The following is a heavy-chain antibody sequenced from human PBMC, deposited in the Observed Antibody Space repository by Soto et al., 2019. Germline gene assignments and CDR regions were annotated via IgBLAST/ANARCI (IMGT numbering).Heavy chain of an antibody. CDR3: ARESEDLTSNFDY. Sequence: HPGGSLRLSCAASGFTFSSHWMHWVRQAPGKGLVWVSRINSDGSGTSYADSVKGRFTISRDNAKNSLYLEMNSLRAEDTAVYYCARESEDLTSNFDYWSQGTLVTVSS. V-gene: IGHV3-74*01. J-gene: IGHJ4*02. CDR1: GFTFSSHW. CDR2: INSDGSGT.